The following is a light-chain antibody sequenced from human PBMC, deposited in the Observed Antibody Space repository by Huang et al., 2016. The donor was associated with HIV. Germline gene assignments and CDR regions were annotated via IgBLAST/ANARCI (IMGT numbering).Light chain of an antibody. J-gene: IGKJ2*01. CDR1: QSISSG. CDR3: QQYNSYPYT. Sequence: DIQMTQSPSTLSASVGDRVTITCRASQSISSGLAWYQQKPGKAPKLRIYDASSLESGVPSRFSGSGSGTECTLTISSLQPDNFATYYCQQYNSYPYTFGQGTKLEIK. V-gene: IGKV1-5*01. CDR2: DAS.